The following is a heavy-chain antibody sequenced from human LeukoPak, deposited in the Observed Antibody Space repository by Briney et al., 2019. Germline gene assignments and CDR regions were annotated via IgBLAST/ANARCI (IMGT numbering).Heavy chain of an antibody. V-gene: IGHV4-39*07. Sequence: SETLSLTCSVSGGSISSNSYYWGWIRQPPGKGLEWIGSFYYSGNTYYNPSLKSRVTISVDTSKNQFSLKLSSVTAADTAVYYCARGRGYYYYMDVWGKGTTVTVSS. J-gene: IGHJ6*03. CDR1: GGSISSNSYY. CDR3: ARGRGYYYYMDV. D-gene: IGHD3-10*01. CDR2: FYYSGNT.